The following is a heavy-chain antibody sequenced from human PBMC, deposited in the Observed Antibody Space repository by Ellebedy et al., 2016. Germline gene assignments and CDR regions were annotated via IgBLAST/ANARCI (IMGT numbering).Heavy chain of an antibody. CDR2: INAGNGNT. CDR3: ATAGSTMIVDLLMEGFGAFDI. CDR1: GYTFTSYA. D-gene: IGHD3-22*01. J-gene: IGHJ3*02. Sequence: ASVKVSCKASGYTFTSYAMHWVRQAPGQRLEWMGWINAGNGNTKYSQKFQGRVTMTEDTSTDTAYMELSSLRSEDTAVYYCATAGSTMIVDLLMEGFGAFDIWGQGTMVTVSS. V-gene: IGHV1-3*01.